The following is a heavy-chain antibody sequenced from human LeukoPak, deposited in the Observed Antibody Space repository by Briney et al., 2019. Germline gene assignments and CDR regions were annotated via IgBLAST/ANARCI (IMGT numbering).Heavy chain of an antibody. Sequence: GGSLRLSCAASGFTFSTYGMNWVRQSLGKGLEWVSSISDDGKSTYYTDSVKGRFTISRDNSKNTLYLQMNSLRAEDTAVYYCAKRVPYSSSTVYFDSWGQGTLVVVSS. CDR1: GFTFSTYG. CDR2: ISDDGKST. CDR3: AKRVPYSSSTVYFDS. D-gene: IGHD6-6*01. J-gene: IGHJ4*02. V-gene: IGHV3-23*01.